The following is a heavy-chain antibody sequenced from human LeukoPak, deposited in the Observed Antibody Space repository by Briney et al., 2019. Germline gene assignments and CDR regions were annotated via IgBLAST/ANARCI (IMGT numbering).Heavy chain of an antibody. CDR2: IYTSGST. Sequence: SETLSLTCTVSGGSISSYYWSWIRQPAGKGLEWIGRIYTSGSTNYNPSLKSRVTMSVDTSKNQFSLKLSSVTAADTAVYYCARDLSYYYDSSGYYYEDWFDPWGQGTLVTVSS. CDR3: ARDLSYYYDSSGYYYEDWFDP. V-gene: IGHV4-4*07. J-gene: IGHJ5*02. CDR1: GGSISSYY. D-gene: IGHD3-22*01.